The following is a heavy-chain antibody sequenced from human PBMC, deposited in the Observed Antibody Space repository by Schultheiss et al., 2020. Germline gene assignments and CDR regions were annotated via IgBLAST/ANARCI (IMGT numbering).Heavy chain of an antibody. J-gene: IGHJ4*02. CDR2: TSSDVNKE. D-gene: IGHD6-19*01. CDR1: GFTVSSYG. V-gene: IGHV3-30*18. Sequence: GGSLRLSCAASGFTVSSYGMHWVRQAPGKGLEWVALTSSDVNKEYYADSVKGRFTISRDISKNTVYLQMNSLRAEDTAVYYCAKGNSGWYQYFDYWGQGTLVTVSS. CDR3: AKGNSGWYQYFDY.